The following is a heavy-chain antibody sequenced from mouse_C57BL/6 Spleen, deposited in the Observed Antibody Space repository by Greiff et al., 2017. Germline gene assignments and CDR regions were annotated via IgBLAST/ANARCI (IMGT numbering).Heavy chain of an antibody. Sequence: VQLKESGAELVRPGSSVKMSCKTSGYTFTSYGINWVKQRSGQGLEWIGYIYIGNGYTEYNEKLKGKATLTADTASSTDYMQLRSRKSEDSAIQFCARLDDYDGGIDYWGQGTTLTVSS. CDR2: IYIGNGYT. J-gene: IGHJ2*01. V-gene: IGHV1-58*01. D-gene: IGHD2-4*01. CDR3: ARLDDYDGGIDY. CDR1: GYTFTSYG.